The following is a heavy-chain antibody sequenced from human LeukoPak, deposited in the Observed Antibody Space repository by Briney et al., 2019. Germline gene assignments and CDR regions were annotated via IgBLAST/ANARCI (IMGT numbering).Heavy chain of an antibody. J-gene: IGHJ2*01. CDR2: IKEDGGEK. V-gene: IGHV3-7*01. CDR1: GFTFSNAW. Sequence: GGSLRLSCAASGFTFSNAWMSWVRQAPGKGLEWVANIKEDGGEKYYMDSVKGRFTISRDNAKNSLYLQMNSLRVDDTAIYYCARGMLGTFWYFDLWGRGTLVTVSS. CDR3: ARGMLGTFWYFDL. D-gene: IGHD3-10*02.